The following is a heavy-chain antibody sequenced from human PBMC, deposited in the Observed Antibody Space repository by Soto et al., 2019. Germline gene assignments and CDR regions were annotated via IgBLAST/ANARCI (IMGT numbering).Heavy chain of an antibody. CDR3: ARDPRGNWFDP. CDR1: RFTFASSC. CDR2: ISAYNGNT. J-gene: IGHJ5*02. Sequence: APVEVSSKASRFTFASSCIRWVRQAPGQGLEWMGWISAYNGNTNYAQKLQGRVTMTTDTSTSTAYMELRSLRSDDTAVYYCARDPRGNWFDPWGQGTLVTVSS. V-gene: IGHV1-18*01.